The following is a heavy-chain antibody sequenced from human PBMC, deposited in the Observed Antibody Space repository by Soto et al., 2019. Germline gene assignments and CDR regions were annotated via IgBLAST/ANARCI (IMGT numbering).Heavy chain of an antibody. V-gene: IGHV3-30*18. CDR1: GFTFRNFG. CDR3: AKDGSIMVKTLRPNFNA. Sequence: QVQLVESGGGEVQPGRSLRLSCAASGFTFRNFGMHWVRQAPGKGLEWVAFMSYDGSNSYYADSIKGRFTISRDNSKNALFLQMNSLRPEDTALYFCAKDGSIMVKTLRPNFNACGQGTLVTVAS. D-gene: IGHD2-8*01. CDR2: MSYDGSNS. J-gene: IGHJ4*02.